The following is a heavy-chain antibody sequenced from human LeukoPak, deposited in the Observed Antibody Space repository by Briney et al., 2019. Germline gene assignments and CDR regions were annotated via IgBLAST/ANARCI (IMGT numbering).Heavy chain of an antibody. V-gene: IGHV4-34*01. D-gene: IGHD1-26*01. CDR2: INHSGST. CDR1: GGSFSGYY. J-gene: IGHJ6*03. Sequence: NPSETPSLTCAVYGGSFSGYYWSWIRQPPGKGLEWIGEINHSGSTNYNPSLKSRVTISVDTSKNQFSLKLSSVTAADTAVYYCAREFSGADQFYYYYYMDVWGKGTTVTVSS. CDR3: AREFSGADQFYYYYYMDV.